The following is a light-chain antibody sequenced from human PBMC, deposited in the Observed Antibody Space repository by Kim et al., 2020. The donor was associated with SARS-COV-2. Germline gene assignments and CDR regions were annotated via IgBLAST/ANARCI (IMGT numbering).Light chain of an antibody. CDR1: RLGDKH. CDR2: HDT. CDR3: QAWDSPNWV. V-gene: IGLV3-1*01. Sequence: SYELTQPPSVSVSAGQTATITCSGHRLGDKHVCWYQQRPGRSPVLVIYHDTERPSGIPERFSGSNSGNTATLTISGTQAMDEADYYCQAWDSPNWVFGGGTKLTVL. J-gene: IGLJ3*02.